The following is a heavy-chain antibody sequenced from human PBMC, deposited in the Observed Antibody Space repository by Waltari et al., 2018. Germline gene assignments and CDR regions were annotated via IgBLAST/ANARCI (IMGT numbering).Heavy chain of an antibody. CDR1: GDSPGDAH. D-gene: IGHD3-22*01. CDR2: LRNTGGT. V-gene: IGHV4-4*09. Sequence: HVQLQESGPGLVKPSEPLSHTCTVAGDSPGDAHCTLARQAPGKGLEWIASLRNTGGTKCTPSLESRVTVSAVTSKKQFSLRLTSVTAADTAVYYCARVPTRYYDSLGWGFFDQWGQGILVTVSS. CDR3: ARVPTRYYDSLGWGFFDQ. J-gene: IGHJ4*02.